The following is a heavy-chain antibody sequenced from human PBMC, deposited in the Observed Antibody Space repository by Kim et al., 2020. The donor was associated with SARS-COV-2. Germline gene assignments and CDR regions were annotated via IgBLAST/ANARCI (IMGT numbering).Heavy chain of an antibody. CDR3: ARESYSSSSSWFDP. CDR2: ISAYNGNT. Sequence: ASVKVSCKASGYTFTSYGISWVRQAPGQGLEWMGWISAYNGNTNYAQKPQGRVTMTTDTSTSTAYMELRSLRSDDTAVYYCARESYSSSSSWFDPWGQGTLVTVSS. D-gene: IGHD6-6*01. V-gene: IGHV1-18*01. J-gene: IGHJ5*02. CDR1: GYTFTSYG.